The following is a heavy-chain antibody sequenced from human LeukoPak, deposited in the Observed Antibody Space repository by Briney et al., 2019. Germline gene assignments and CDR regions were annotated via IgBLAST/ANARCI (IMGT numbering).Heavy chain of an antibody. CDR1: RFTFISSG. CDR2: IVVGSGNT. Sequence: ASVKVSCKASRFTFISSGMQWVRQARGQRLEWIGWIVVGSGNTNYAQKFQERVTITRDMSTSTAYMELSSLRSEDTAVYYCARDRPGWIQLWWNAFDIWGQGTMVTVSS. D-gene: IGHD5-18*01. CDR3: ARDRPGWIQLWWNAFDI. J-gene: IGHJ3*02. V-gene: IGHV1-58*02.